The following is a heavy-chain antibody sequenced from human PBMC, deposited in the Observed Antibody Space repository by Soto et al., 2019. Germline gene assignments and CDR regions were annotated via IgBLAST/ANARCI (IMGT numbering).Heavy chain of an antibody. CDR1: GFTFDDYT. J-gene: IGHJ6*02. V-gene: IGHV3-43*01. Sequence: EVQLVESGGVVVQPGGSLRLTCAASGFTFDDYTMHWVRQAPGKGLEWVSLISWDGGSTYYADSVKGRFTISRDNSKNSLYLQMNSLRTEDTALYCCAKDRLPHYYYYGMDVWGQGTTVTVSS. CDR2: ISWDGGST. CDR3: AKDRLPHYYYYGMDV.